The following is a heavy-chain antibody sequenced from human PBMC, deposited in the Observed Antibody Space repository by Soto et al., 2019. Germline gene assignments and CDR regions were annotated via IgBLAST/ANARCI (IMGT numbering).Heavy chain of an antibody. J-gene: IGHJ4*02. D-gene: IGHD3-3*01. V-gene: IGHV1-18*04. CDR2: ISAYNGYT. Sequence: QVQLVQSGAEVKKPGASVKVSCKASGYTFTYYGIGWVRQAPGQGLEWMGWISAYNGYTYYAQKLQGRVTMTTDTSTSTAYMELRSLRSDDTAVYYCARDLVDFWSGYSHYWGQGTLVTVSS. CDR1: GYTFTYYG. CDR3: ARDLVDFWSGYSHY.